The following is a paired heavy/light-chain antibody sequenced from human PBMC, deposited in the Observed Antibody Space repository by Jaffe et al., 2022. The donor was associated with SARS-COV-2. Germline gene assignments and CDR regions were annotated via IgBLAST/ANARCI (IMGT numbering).Heavy chain of an antibody. CDR3: ARAYDVGYHYYMDV. Sequence: QLQLQESGPGLVKPSETLSLTCTVSGGSISSSNYHWGWIRQPPGKGLEWIGSIYYTGNTYYNTSLKSRVTISVDTSKNQFSLKLSSVAAADTAIYYCARAYDVGYHYYMDVWGRGTAVTVS. J-gene: IGHJ6*03. CDR2: IYYTGNT. D-gene: IGHD3-3*01. CDR1: GGSISSSNYH. V-gene: IGHV4-39*01.
Light chain of an antibody. CDR2: DNN. J-gene: IGLJ2*01. CDR1: SSNVGNNY. V-gene: IGLV1-51*01. CDR3: GAWDTSLNAVL. Sequence: QSVLTQPPSVSAAPGQMVTISCSGSSSNVGNNYVSWYQRLPGTAPKLLIYDNNKRPSGIPDRFSGSKSGTSATLGFTGLQTGDEADYYCGAWDTSLNAVLFGGGTKLTVL.